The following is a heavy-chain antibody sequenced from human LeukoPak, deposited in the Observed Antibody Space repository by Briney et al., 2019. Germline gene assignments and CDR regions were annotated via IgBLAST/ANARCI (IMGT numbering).Heavy chain of an antibody. D-gene: IGHD3-22*01. CDR3: AKDRGDYYDSSGYPADAFDI. Sequence: PGGSLRLSCAASGFTFSSYAMSWVRQAPGKGLEWVSAISGSGGSTYYADSVEGRFTISRDNSKNTLYLQMNSLRAEDTAVYYCAKDRGDYYDSSGYPADAFDIWGQGTMVTVSS. V-gene: IGHV3-23*01. J-gene: IGHJ3*02. CDR1: GFTFSSYA. CDR2: ISGSGGST.